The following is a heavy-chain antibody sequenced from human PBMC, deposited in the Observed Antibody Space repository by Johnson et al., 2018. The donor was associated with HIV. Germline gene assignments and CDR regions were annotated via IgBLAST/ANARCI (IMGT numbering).Heavy chain of an antibody. CDR3: AKSEWELALGAFDI. D-gene: IGHD1-26*01. CDR2: ISWNSGSI. CDR1: GFTFDDYA. Sequence: VQLVESGGGLVQPGGSLRLSCAASGFTFDDYAMHWVRQAPGKGLEWVSGISWNSGSIGYADSVKGRFTISRDNAKNSLYLQMNSLRAEDTALYYCAKSEWELALGAFDIWGQGTMVIVSA. V-gene: IGHV3-9*01. J-gene: IGHJ3*02.